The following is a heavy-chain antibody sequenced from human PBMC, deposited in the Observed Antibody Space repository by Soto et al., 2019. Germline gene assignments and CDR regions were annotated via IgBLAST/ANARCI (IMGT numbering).Heavy chain of an antibody. V-gene: IGHV3-33*08. CDR1: GFTFSSYG. D-gene: IGHD1-20*01. Sequence: GGSLRLSCAASGFTFSSYGMHWVRQAPGKGLEWVAVIWYHGNSMYYADSVKGRFTISRDNSKNTLYLQMNNLRAEDTAVYYCARNNTGHSDYGGQGTLVTVPS. CDR3: ARNNTGHSDY. CDR2: IWYHGNSM. J-gene: IGHJ4*02.